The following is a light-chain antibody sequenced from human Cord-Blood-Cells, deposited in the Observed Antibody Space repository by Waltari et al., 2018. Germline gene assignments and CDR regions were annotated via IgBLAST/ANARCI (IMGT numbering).Light chain of an antibody. J-gene: IGKJ4*01. Sequence: EIVLTQSPATLSFSPGERATLSCRASQGVSSYLAWYHQKPGQAPSLLIYDASNRATGIPARFSGSGSGTDFTLTISSLEPEDFAVYYCQQRSNWPPLTFGGGTKVEIK. CDR1: QGVSSY. CDR3: QQRSNWPPLT. CDR2: DAS. V-gene: IGKV3-11*01.